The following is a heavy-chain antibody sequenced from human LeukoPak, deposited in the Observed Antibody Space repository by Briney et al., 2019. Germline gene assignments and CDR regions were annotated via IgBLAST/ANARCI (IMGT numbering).Heavy chain of an antibody. V-gene: IGHV1-2*02. D-gene: IGHD6-19*01. J-gene: IGHJ4*02. CDR3: ARAAEARSGVDY. Sequence: ASVEVSCKASGYTFTGYYMHWVRQAPGQGLEWMGWINPNSGGTNYAQKFQGRVTTTRDTSISTAYMDLSSLTSDDTAVYYCARAAEARSGVDYWGQGTLVTVSS. CDR2: INPNSGGT. CDR1: GYTFTGYY.